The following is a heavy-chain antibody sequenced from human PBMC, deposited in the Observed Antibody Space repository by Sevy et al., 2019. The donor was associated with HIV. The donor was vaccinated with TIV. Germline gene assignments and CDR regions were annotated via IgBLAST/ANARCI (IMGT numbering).Heavy chain of an antibody. CDR3: ARYYYDSSGYYYQRGYFDY. D-gene: IGHD3-22*01. J-gene: IGHJ4*02. Sequence: GGSLRLSCAASGFTFSSYSMNWVRQAPGKGLEWVSSISSSSSYIYYADSVKGRFTISRDNAKNSLYLQMNSLRAEDKAVYYCARYYYDSSGYYYQRGYFDYWGQGTLVTVSS. CDR2: ISSSSSYI. V-gene: IGHV3-21*01. CDR1: GFTFSSYS.